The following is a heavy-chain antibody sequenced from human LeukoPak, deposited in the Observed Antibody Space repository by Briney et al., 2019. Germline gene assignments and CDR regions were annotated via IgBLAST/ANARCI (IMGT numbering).Heavy chain of an antibody. CDR1: RFTFSSYA. CDR3: AKATEL. V-gene: IGHV3-23*01. D-gene: IGHD1-26*01. Sequence: PGGSLRLSCSASRFTFSSYAMRWVRPAPGKGLEWVSAISVGGDSTYYADSVKGRFTTSRDNSKNTMYLQMNSLRVEDTAVYYCAKATELGGQGTLVTVSS. J-gene: IGHJ4*02. CDR2: ISVGGDST.